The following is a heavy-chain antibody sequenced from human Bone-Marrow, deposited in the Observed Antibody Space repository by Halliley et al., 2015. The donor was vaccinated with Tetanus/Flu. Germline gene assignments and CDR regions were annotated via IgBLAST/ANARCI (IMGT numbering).Heavy chain of an antibody. D-gene: IGHD2-21*01. CDR3: ARVKTPEGPYFSYYGMDV. J-gene: IGHJ6*02. Sequence: SLRLSCAASGFTFSSYTLNWVRQAPGKGLEWVSSISSSGSYIYYADSVNGRFTISRDNAKNSLYLQMNSLRADDTAVYYCARVKTPEGPYFSYYGMDVWGQGTTVTVSS. CDR1: GFTFSSYT. CDR2: ISSSGSYI. V-gene: IGHV3-21*01.